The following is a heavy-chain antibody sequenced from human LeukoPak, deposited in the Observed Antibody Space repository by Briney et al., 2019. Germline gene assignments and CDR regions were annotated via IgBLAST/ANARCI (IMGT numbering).Heavy chain of an antibody. CDR1: GYTFTSYY. Sequence: ASVKVFCKASGYTFTSYYMHWVRQAPGQGLEWMGIINPSGGSTSYAQKSQGRVTMTRATSTSTVYMELSSLRSEDTAVYYCARGSVVVAATLSFDPWGQGTLVTVSS. J-gene: IGHJ5*02. CDR2: INPSGGST. D-gene: IGHD2-15*01. V-gene: IGHV1-46*01. CDR3: ARGSVVVAATLSFDP.